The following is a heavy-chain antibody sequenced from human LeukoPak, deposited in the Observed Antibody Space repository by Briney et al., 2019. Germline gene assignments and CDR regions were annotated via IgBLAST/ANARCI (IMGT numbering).Heavy chain of an antibody. CDR2: IYYSGST. V-gene: IGHV4-39*01. CDR1: GVSISSSSYY. D-gene: IGHD4-11*01. Sequence: SETLSLTCTVSGVSISSSSYYWGWIRQPPGKGLEWIGSIYYSGSTYYNPSLKSRVPISVDTSKNQFSLKLSSVTAADTAVYYCARPRLLYSNYYYYYYMDVWGKGTTVTVSS. J-gene: IGHJ6*03. CDR3: ARPRLLYSNYYYYYYMDV.